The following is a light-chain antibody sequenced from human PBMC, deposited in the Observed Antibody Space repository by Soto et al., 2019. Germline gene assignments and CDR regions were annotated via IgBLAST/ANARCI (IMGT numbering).Light chain of an antibody. CDR2: DAS. Sequence: ELVLTQSPATLSLSPGERATLSCRASQSVSSYLAWYQQKPGQAPRLLIYDASNRATGIPARFSGSGSGTDFILTISSLEPEDFAVYYCQQRSDWPMYTFGQGTKLEIK. J-gene: IGKJ2*01. CDR3: QQRSDWPMYT. CDR1: QSVSSY. V-gene: IGKV3-11*01.